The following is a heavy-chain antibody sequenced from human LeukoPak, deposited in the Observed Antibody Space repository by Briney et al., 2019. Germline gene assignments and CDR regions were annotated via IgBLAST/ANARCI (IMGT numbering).Heavy chain of an antibody. CDR1: GFTFSSYG. J-gene: IGHJ4*02. CDR3: AKFSYYGSGSDFDY. CDR2: ISGSGGST. D-gene: IGHD3-10*01. Sequence: GGTLRLSCAASGFTFSSYGMSWVHQAPGKGLEWVSAISGSGGSTYYADSVKGRFTISRDNSKNTLYLQMNSLRAEDTAVYYCAKFSYYGSGSDFDYWGQGTLVTVSS. V-gene: IGHV3-23*01.